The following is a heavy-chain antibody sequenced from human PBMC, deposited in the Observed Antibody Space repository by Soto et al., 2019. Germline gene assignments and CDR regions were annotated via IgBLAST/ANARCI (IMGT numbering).Heavy chain of an antibody. V-gene: IGHV3-7*03. CDR1: GFTFSSYW. CDR2: IKQDGSEK. Sequence: GGSLRLSCAASGFTFSSYWMSWVRQAPGKGLEWVANIKQDGSEKYYVDSVKGRFTISRDNAKNSLYLQMNSLRAEDTAVYYCARDSGVVLCFGELSRCLEPWGQGSLVTVSS. CDR3: ARDSGVVLCFGELSRCLEP. J-gene: IGHJ5*02. D-gene: IGHD3-10*01.